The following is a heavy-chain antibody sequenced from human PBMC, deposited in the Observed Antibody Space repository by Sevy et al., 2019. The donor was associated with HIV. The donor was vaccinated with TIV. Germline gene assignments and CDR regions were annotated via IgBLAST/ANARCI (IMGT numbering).Heavy chain of an antibody. Sequence: SETLSLTCAVSGYSISSGYYWGWIRQPPGKGLEWIGSIYHSGSTYYNPSLKSRVTISVDTSKNQFSLKLSSVTAADTAAYYCARDLIAYYYDSSGYYYYYYYGMDVWGQGTTVTVSS. CDR1: GYSISSGYY. CDR2: IYHSGST. D-gene: IGHD3-22*01. CDR3: ARDLIAYYYDSSGYYYYYYYGMDV. J-gene: IGHJ6*02. V-gene: IGHV4-38-2*02.